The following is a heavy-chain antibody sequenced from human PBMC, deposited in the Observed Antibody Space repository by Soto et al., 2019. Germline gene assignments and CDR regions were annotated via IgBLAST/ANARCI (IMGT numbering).Heavy chain of an antibody. CDR2: MNPNSGNT. CDR3: ARVPLEWLLLQRRRHYCYGMDV. Sequence: ASVKVSCKASGYTFTSYDINWVRQATGQGLEWMGWMNPNSGNTGYAQKFQGRVTMTRNTSISTAYMELSSLRSEDTALYYCARVPLEWLLLQRRRHYCYGMDVWGQGTTFTVSS. J-gene: IGHJ6*02. CDR1: GYTFTSYD. D-gene: IGHD3-3*01. V-gene: IGHV1-8*01.